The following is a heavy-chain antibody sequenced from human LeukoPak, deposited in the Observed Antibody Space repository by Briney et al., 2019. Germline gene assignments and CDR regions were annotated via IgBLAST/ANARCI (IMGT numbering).Heavy chain of an antibody. V-gene: IGHV4-59*10. CDR2: IYTSGST. J-gene: IGHJ4*02. D-gene: IGHD5-18*01. CDR3: ARGPVDTAYDY. Sequence: PSETLSLTCAVYGGSFSDYYWSWIRQPAGKGLEWIGRIYTSGSTNYNPSLKSRVTMSVDTSKNQFSLKLSSVTAADTAVYYCARGPVDTAYDYWGQGTLVTVSS. CDR1: GGSFSDYY.